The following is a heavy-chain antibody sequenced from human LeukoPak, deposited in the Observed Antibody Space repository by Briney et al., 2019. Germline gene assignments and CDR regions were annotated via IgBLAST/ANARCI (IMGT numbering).Heavy chain of an antibody. CDR2: ISGSGDST. D-gene: IGHD6-19*01. CDR3: AKGSGWYNYFED. CDR1: GLTFSTYG. Sequence: GGSLRLSCVALGLTFSTYGMSWVRQAPGKGLEWVSTISGSGDSTYYADSVKGRLTISRDNSKNTLYLQMNSLRAEDTAVYYCAKGSGWYNYFEDWGQGTLVTVSS. V-gene: IGHV3-23*01. J-gene: IGHJ4*02.